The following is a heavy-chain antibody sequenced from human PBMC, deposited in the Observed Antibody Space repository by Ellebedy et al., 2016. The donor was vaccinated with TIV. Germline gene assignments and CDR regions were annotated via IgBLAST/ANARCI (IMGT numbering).Heavy chain of an antibody. Sequence: AASVKVSCKASGYTFSSYYMHWLRQAPGQGLEWLGVINLSGGGARSAQKFQDRLTLTRDTSTSTGYMELTSLRSDDTAVYYCARELGSSGPFDYWGQGTLVAVSS. V-gene: IGHV1-46*01. J-gene: IGHJ4*02. CDR1: GYTFSSYY. CDR2: INLSGGGA. D-gene: IGHD3-22*01. CDR3: ARELGSSGPFDY.